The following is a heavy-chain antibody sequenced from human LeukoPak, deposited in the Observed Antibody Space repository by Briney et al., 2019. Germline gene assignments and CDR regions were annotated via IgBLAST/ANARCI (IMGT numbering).Heavy chain of an antibody. J-gene: IGHJ4*02. CDR2: INSDGSST. CDR3: ARAYGADY. D-gene: IGHD4-17*01. V-gene: IGHV3-74*01. Sequence: PGGSLRLSCAASGFTFSSYYMRWIRQAPGKGLVWVSRINSDGSSTNYADSVKGRLTISRDNAKNTLYLQMNSLRAEDTAVYYCARAYGADYWGQGTLVTVSS. CDR1: GFTFSSYY.